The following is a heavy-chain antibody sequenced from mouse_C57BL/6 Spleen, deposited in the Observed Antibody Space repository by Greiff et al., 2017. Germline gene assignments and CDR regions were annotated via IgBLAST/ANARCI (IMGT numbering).Heavy chain of an antibody. CDR1: GYTFTSYW. Sequence: QVQLQQPGAELVRPGSSVKLSCKASGYTFTSYWMHWVKQRPIQGLEWIGNIDPSDSETHYNQKFKDKATLTVDKSSSTAYMQLSSLTSEDSAVYYGARERYYDDRSDFDDWGQGTTLTVAS. V-gene: IGHV1-52*01. J-gene: IGHJ2*01. D-gene: IGHD2-4*01. CDR3: ARERYYDDRSDFDD. CDR2: IDPSDSET.